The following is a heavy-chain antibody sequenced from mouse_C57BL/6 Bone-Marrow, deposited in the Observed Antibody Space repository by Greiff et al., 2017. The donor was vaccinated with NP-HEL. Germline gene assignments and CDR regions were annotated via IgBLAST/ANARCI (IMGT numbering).Heavy chain of an antibody. Sequence: QVQLQQSGAELARPGASVKMSCKASGYTFTSYTMHWVNQRPGQGLEWIGYINPSSGYTKYNQKFKDKATLTADKSSSTAYMQLSSLTSEDSAVYYCARSRYGNFIYWGQGTTLTVSS. V-gene: IGHV1-4*01. CDR1: GYTFTSYT. D-gene: IGHD2-10*02. CDR2: INPSSGYT. CDR3: ARSRYGNFIY. J-gene: IGHJ2*01.